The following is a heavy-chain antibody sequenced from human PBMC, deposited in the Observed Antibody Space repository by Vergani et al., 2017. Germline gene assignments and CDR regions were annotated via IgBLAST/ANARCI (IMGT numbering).Heavy chain of an antibody. Sequence: QVQVVQSGAEVKKSGASVKVSCKTSGYTFSNYYMHWVRPAPGQGLEWMGIINPSGGHTNYAQKFQGRVTMTRDTSTSTVYMALSSLRSEDTAIYYCARGDYGILTGYRYWGQGTLVTVSA. CDR1: GYTFSNYY. J-gene: IGHJ4*02. D-gene: IGHD3-9*01. CDR2: INPSGGHT. V-gene: IGHV1-46*03. CDR3: ARGDYGILTGYRY.